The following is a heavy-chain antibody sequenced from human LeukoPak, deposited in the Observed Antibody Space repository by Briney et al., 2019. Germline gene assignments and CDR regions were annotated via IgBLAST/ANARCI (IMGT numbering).Heavy chain of an antibody. D-gene: IGHD6-13*01. Sequence: GGSLRLSCAASGFTFSSYSMNWVRQAPGKGLEWVSSISSSSTYIYYADSVKGRFTISRDNAKNSLYLQMNSLRAEDTAVYYCARDVAAAGTGYWGQGTLVTVSS. CDR2: ISSSSTYI. V-gene: IGHV3-21*01. J-gene: IGHJ4*02. CDR3: ARDVAAAGTGY. CDR1: GFTFSSYS.